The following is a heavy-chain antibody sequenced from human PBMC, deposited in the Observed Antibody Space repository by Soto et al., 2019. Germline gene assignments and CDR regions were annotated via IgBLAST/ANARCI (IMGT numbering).Heavy chain of an antibody. V-gene: IGHV1-2*02. CDR1: GYTFTGYY. CDR3: ATSPLYCSGGSCYSLNYYYGMDV. J-gene: IGHJ6*02. D-gene: IGHD2-15*01. Sequence: GASVKVSCKASGYTFTGYYMHWVRQAPGQGLEWMGWINPNSGGTNYAQKFQGRVTMTRDTSISTAYMELSRLRSDDTAVYYCATSPLYCSGGSCYSLNYYYGMDVWGQGTTVTVSS. CDR2: INPNSGGT.